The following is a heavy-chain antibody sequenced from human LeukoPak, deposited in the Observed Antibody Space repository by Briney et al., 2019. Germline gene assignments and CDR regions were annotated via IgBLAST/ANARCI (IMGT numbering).Heavy chain of an antibody. CDR1: GYSFASYW. Sequence: GESLKISCKGSGYSFASYWIAWARQMPGKGLEWMGIIYPGDSDTRYSPSFQGQVTISVDKAISTAYLQWSSLKASDTAMYYCARHGKRYSTDYWGQGTQVTVSS. D-gene: IGHD2-15*01. CDR3: ARHGKRYSTDY. J-gene: IGHJ4*02. V-gene: IGHV5-51*01. CDR2: IYPGDSDT.